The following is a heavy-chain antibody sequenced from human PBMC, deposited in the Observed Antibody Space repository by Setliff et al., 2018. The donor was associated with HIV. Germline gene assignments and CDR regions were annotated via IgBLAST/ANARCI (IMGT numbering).Heavy chain of an antibody. D-gene: IGHD1-26*01. Sequence: SETLSLTCTVSGGSINSGYYYWSWIRQHAGKGLEWIGHIFTTGNTNYNPSLKSRVTISVDTSKNLFSLKLSSVTAADTAVYYCASVGSYRPLATDYWGQGTLVTVSS. CDR3: ASVGSYRPLATDY. J-gene: IGHJ4*02. V-gene: IGHV4-61*09. CDR2: IFTTGNT. CDR1: GGSINSGYYY.